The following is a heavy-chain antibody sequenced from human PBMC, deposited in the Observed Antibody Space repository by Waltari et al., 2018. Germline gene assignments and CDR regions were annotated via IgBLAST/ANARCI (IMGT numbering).Heavy chain of an antibody. CDR1: GFTFNNFD. Sequence: EVQLLESGGGLVQPGGSLRLSCIASGFTFNNFDVGWVRQASGKGLGWFSHITSDGTDTYYADSVKGRFTVSRDDSRKTLFLHMSSLRAADTALYYCVKALFASGMKYGVDVWGQGTRVTVSS. D-gene: IGHD1-1*01. CDR2: ITSDGTDT. CDR3: VKALFASGMKYGVDV. V-gene: IGHV3-23*01. J-gene: IGHJ6*02.